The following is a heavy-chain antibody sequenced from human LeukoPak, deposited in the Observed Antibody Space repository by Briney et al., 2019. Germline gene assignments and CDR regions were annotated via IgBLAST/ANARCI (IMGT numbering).Heavy chain of an antibody. Sequence: SVKVSCKASGGSFSSYAISWVRQAPGQGLEWMGRIIPILGIANYAQKFQGRVTITADKSTSTAYMELSSLRSEDTAVYHCARSLGGDAYYYDSSGSIWAFDIWGQGTMVTVSS. D-gene: IGHD3-22*01. J-gene: IGHJ3*02. CDR1: GGSFSSYA. V-gene: IGHV1-69*04. CDR3: ARSLGGDAYYYDSSGSIWAFDI. CDR2: IIPILGIA.